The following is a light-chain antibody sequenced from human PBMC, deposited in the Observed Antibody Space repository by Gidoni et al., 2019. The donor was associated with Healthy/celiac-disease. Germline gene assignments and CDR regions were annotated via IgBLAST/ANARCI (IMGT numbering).Light chain of an antibody. CDR3: QVWDSSSDHPRVV. CDR1: NIGSKR. Sequence: SYVLTQPPSVSVAPGTTARITCGGNNIGSKRVHWYQQKPGQAPVLVIYYDSDRPSGIPERFSGSNSGNTATLTISRVEAGDEADYYCQVWDSSSDHPRVVFGGGTKLTVL. J-gene: IGLJ2*01. CDR2: YDS. V-gene: IGLV3-21*04.